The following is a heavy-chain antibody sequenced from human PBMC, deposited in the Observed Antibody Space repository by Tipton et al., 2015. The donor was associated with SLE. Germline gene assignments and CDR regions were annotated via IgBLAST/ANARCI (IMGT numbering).Heavy chain of an antibody. CDR3: ASSLLAGIDY. CDR2: ISYDGSNK. CDR1: GFTFSSYA. D-gene: IGHD3-10*01. J-gene: IGHJ4*02. V-gene: IGHV3-30*04. Sequence: QLVQSGGGVVQPGRSLRLSCAASGFTFSSYAMHWVRQAPGKGLEWVALISYDGSNKYYADSVKGRFTISRDNSKNTLYLQMNSLRGEDTAVHYCASSLLAGIDYWGQGTLVTVSS.